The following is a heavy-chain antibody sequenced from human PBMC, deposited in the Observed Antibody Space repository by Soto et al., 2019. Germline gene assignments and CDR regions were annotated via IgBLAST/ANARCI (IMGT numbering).Heavy chain of an antibody. CDR1: GGSISSYY. CDR2: IYYSGST. V-gene: IGHV4-59*08. CDR3: ACGSVLLWFGEFPYFDY. Sequence: PSETLSLTCTVPGGSISSYYWSWIRQPPGKGLEWIGYIYYSGSTNYNPSLKSRVTISVDTSKNQFSLKLSSVTAADTAVYYCACGSVLLWFGEFPYFDYWGQGTLVTVSS. D-gene: IGHD3-10*01. J-gene: IGHJ4*02.